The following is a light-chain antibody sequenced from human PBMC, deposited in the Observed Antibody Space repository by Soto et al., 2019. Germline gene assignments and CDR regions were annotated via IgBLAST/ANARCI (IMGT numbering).Light chain of an antibody. CDR3: LIYDGGHVV. J-gene: IGLJ2*01. Sequence: QAVVTQEPSLTVSPGRTVTLTCASSTGAVTSGYYPNWFQQKPGQPPRPLIYSISNKHSWTPARFSGSLFGGKAALTLSGAQPEDEADYYCLIYDGGHVVFGGGTKVTVL. CDR2: SIS. CDR1: TGAVTSGYY. V-gene: IGLV7-43*01.